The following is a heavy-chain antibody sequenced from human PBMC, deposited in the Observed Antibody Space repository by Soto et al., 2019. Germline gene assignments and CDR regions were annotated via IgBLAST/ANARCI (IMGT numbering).Heavy chain of an antibody. D-gene: IGHD3-10*01. CDR1: GYTFTSYG. V-gene: IGHV1-18*01. CDR2: ISAYNGNT. CDR3: ARDDHYYGSGSYYNVENYYYYYGMDV. J-gene: IGHJ6*02. Sequence: ASVKVSCKASGYTFTSYGISWVRQAPGQGLEWMGWISAYNGNTNYAQKLQGRVTMTTDTSTSTAYMELRSLRSDDTAVYYCARDDHYYGSGSYYNVENYYYYYGMDVWGQGTTVTVSS.